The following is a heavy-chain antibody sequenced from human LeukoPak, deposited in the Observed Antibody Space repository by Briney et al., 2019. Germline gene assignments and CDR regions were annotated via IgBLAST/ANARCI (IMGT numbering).Heavy chain of an antibody. Sequence: GGSLRLSCAASEFSVGSNYMTWVRQPPGKGLEWVSLIYSGGSTYYADSVKGRFTISRDNSKNTLYLQMNSLRAEDTAVYYCARRAYYDSSGFRNWFDPWGQGTLVTVSS. J-gene: IGHJ5*02. CDR2: IYSGGST. CDR1: EFSVGSNY. CDR3: ARRAYYDSSGFRNWFDP. D-gene: IGHD3-22*01. V-gene: IGHV3-66*04.